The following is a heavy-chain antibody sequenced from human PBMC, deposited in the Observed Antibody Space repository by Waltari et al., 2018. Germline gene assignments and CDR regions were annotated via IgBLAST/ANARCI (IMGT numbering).Heavy chain of an antibody. CDR3: ARKEPDGSSWFRGAFDT. J-gene: IGHJ3*02. D-gene: IGHD3-10*01. Sequence: QVQLQESGPGLVKPSQTLSLTCTVSGASVSSGGYYWSWIRRPPGKGLEWIGYIYYSGSTYDNTSLKGRLTMSLDTINNQFSLKLTSVTAADTAIYYCARKEPDGSSWFRGAFDTWGQGTMVTVSS. V-gene: IGHV4-31*03. CDR2: IYYSGST. CDR1: GASVSSGGYY.